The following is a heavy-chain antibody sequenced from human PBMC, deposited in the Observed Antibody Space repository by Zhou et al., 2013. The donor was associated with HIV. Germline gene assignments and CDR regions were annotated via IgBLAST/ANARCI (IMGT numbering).Heavy chain of an antibody. Sequence: QVQLQESGPGLVKPSETLSLTCTVSGGSISSSSYYWGWIRQPPGKGLEWIGSIYYSGSTYYNPSLKSRVTISVDTSKNQFSLKLSSVTAADTAVYYCARLEGMIALSNWFDPGAREPWSPSPQ. J-gene: IGHJ5*02. CDR3: ARLEGMIALSNWFDP. D-gene: IGHD2-21*01. V-gene: IGHV4-39*01. CDR1: GGSISSSSYY. CDR2: IYYSGST.